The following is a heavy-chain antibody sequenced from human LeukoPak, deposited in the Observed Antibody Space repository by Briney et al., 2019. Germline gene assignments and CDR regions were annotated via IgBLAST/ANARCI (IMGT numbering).Heavy chain of an antibody. CDR3: ARGPTPGLLEGALRETAFDI. CDR1: GFTFSSYS. V-gene: IGHV3-21*01. CDR2: ISSSSSYI. J-gene: IGHJ3*02. D-gene: IGHD1-26*01. Sequence: GGCLRLSCAASGFTFSSYSMNWVRQAPGKGLEWVSSISSSSSYIYYADSVKGRFTISRDNAKNSLYLQMNSLRAEDTAVYYCARGPTPGLLEGALRETAFDIWGQGTMVTVSS.